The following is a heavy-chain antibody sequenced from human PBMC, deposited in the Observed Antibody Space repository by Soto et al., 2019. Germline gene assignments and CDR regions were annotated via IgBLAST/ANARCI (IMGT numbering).Heavy chain of an antibody. CDR1: GFNLNNYG. J-gene: IGHJ6*02. CDR3: ARRQISPPTRGAASARGGMDI. D-gene: IGHD6-13*01. V-gene: IGHV3-33*01. Sequence: QVQLVESGGGVLQTGRSLRLSCAASGFNLNNYGMHWVRQAPGKGLEWVAVIWNDGNGYYYANSVKGRFTISRDNSKNTLFLQMSSLRAEDTAVYYCARRQISPPTRGAASARGGMDIWGHGTTVTVSS. CDR2: IWNDGNGY.